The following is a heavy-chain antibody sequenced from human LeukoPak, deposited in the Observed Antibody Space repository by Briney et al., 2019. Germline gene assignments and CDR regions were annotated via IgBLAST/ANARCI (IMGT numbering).Heavy chain of an antibody. CDR3: VHRLGVVGVDDLFDS. CDR2: FYWDDEK. D-gene: IGHD1-26*01. Sequence: SGPTLVKPTQTLTLTCTLSGLSLTSSGVGVGWIRQPPGKALEWLVVFYWDDEKRYSPSLRNRLTVTKDASKNQVVLTMTNMDPVDTGTYYCVHRLGVVGVDDLFDSSGQGTQVTVSS. J-gene: IGHJ4*02. CDR1: GLSLTSSGVG. V-gene: IGHV2-5*02.